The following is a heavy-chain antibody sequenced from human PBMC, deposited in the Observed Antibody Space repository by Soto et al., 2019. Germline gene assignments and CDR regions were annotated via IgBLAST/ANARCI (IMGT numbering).Heavy chain of an antibody. Sequence: QMTLKESGPTLVRPTQTLTLTCALSGFSLSTSGGGVGWIRQPPGKAVEWLAFIYWDDIKHYSPLLRSRLTITTDTPKNKAVLTKTKKDLLHTGIYYATHKATQDWPLEHWGQGTLVTVS. CDR1: GFSLSTSGGG. CDR3: THKATQDWPLEH. CDR2: IYWDDIK. D-gene: IGHD3-9*01. J-gene: IGHJ4*02. V-gene: IGHV2-5*02.